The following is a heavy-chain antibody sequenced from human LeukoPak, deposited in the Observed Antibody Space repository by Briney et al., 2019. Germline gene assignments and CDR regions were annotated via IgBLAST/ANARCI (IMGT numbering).Heavy chain of an antibody. CDR3: VRNGNLKAVRFDY. D-gene: IGHD2/OR15-2a*01. V-gene: IGHV3-48*03. CDR2: IYGSGGLI. J-gene: IGHJ4*02. CDR1: GLTFSSYG. Sequence: PGGALRLPCAASGLTFSSYGMNWIRQAPGKGLEGLSYIYGSGGLIFYADSVKGRFTISRDNARNSLYLQMNSLTGEDTAVYYCVRNGNLKAVRFDYWGQGTLVTVSS.